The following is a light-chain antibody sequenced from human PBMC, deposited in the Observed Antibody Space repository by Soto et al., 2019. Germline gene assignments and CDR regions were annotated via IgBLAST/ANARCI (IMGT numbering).Light chain of an antibody. Sequence: QSALTQPASVSGSPGQSITISCTGTSTDIGAYNYVSWYQQIPGTAPKLLIYTDTHRPSGVPDRFSGSKSGTSASLAISGLRSEDEADYYCAAWDDRLSGPVFGGGTKLTVL. J-gene: IGLJ3*02. CDR3: AAWDDRLSGPV. CDR1: STDIGAYNY. V-gene: IGLV1-47*02. CDR2: TDT.